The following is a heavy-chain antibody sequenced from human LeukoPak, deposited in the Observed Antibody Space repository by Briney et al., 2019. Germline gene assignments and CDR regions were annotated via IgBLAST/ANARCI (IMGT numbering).Heavy chain of an antibody. CDR2: IYYSGST. CDR3: ARCYCSSTSCPANWFDP. CDR1: GGSISSHY. J-gene: IGHJ5*02. V-gene: IGHV4-59*11. Sequence: PSETLSLTCTVSGGSISSHYWSWIRQPPGKGLEWIGYIYYSGSTNYNPSLKSRVTISVDTSKNQFSLKLSFVTAADTAVYYCARCYCSSTSCPANWFDPWGQGTLVTVSS. D-gene: IGHD2-2*01.